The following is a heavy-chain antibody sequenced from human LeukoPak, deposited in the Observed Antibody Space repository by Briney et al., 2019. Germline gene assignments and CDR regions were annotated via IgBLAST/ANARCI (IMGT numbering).Heavy chain of an antibody. Sequence: SETLSLTCTVSGASISSSSYYWGWIRQPPGKGLEWIGSFYSSGSTYYNPSLKTRVTISVDTSKNQLSLALSSVTATDTAVYYCARHGDYYDRSGYYYGFGYWGQGTLVTVSS. CDR3: ARHGDYYDRSGYYYGFGY. J-gene: IGHJ4*02. D-gene: IGHD3-22*01. V-gene: IGHV4-39*01. CDR2: FYSSGST. CDR1: GASISSSSYY.